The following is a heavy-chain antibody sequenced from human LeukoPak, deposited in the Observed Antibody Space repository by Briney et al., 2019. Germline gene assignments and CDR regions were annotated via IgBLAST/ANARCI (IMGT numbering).Heavy chain of an antibody. CDR3: ARYGNYDFWSGYYF. D-gene: IGHD3-3*01. CDR2: IHYSGST. J-gene: IGHJ4*02. CDR1: GGSVSSGSYY. Sequence: SETLSLTCTVSGGSVSSGSYYWSWIRQPPGKGLEWIGYIHYSGSTNYNPSLKSRVTISVDTSKNQFSLKLSSVTAADTAVYYCARYGNYDFWSGYYFWGQGTLVTVSS. V-gene: IGHV4-61*01.